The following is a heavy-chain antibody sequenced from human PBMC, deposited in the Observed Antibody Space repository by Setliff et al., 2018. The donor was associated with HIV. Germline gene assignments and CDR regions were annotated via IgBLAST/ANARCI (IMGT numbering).Heavy chain of an antibody. V-gene: IGHV1-2*02. CDR2: IIPKSGET. D-gene: IGHD3-10*01. J-gene: IGHJ6*03. CDR3: ARSITMARGVIAYYYYMDV. Sequence: GASVKVSCKSSGYTFTAHHIHWVRQAPGQGPEWMGWIIPKSGETSYAEKFRGRVTMTRDTSISTAYMELSRLRSDDTAVYYCARSITMARGVIAYYYYMDVWGKGTTVTVSS. CDR1: GYTFTAHH.